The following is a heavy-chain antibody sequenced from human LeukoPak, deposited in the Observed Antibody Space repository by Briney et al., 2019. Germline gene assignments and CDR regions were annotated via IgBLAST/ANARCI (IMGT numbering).Heavy chain of an antibody. J-gene: IGHJ2*01. Sequence: SETLSLTCTASGGSMSTSYWNWIRQPAGKGLEWIGRIYTSGTAHYNPSLQSRVTLSVDTSKNQVSLKLTSMTAEDTAVYYCARDPGDYNHDWYFDLWGRGTLVTVSS. CDR2: IYTSGTA. D-gene: IGHD4-17*01. CDR3: ARDPGDYNHDWYFDL. V-gene: IGHV4-4*07. CDR1: GGSMSTSY.